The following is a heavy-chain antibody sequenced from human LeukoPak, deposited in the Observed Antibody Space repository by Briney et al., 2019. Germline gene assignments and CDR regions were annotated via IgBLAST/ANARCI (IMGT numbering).Heavy chain of an antibody. D-gene: IGHD2/OR15-2a*01. V-gene: IGHV3-23*01. CDR1: GFTFSSYG. CDR2: ISGSGGST. Sequence: GGTLRLSCAASGFTFSSYGMSWVRQAPGKGLEWVSAISGSGGSTYYADSVKGRFTISRDNSKNTLYLQMNSLRAEDTAVYYCAKDDGFYYFDYWGQGTLVTVSS. J-gene: IGHJ4*02. CDR3: AKDDGFYYFDY.